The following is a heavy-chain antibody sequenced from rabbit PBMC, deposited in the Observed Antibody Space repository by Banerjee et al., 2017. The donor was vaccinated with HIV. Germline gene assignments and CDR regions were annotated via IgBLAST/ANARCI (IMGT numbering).Heavy chain of an antibody. CDR3: ARGDGSSGWGFRL. Sequence: QSLEESGGDLVKPGASLTLTCTASGIDFSSYYWIWWVRQAPGKGLEWIARMYTGSDRIDYASWAKGRFTISKTSSTTVTLQMTSLTAADSATYFCARGDGSSGWGFRLWGQGTLVTVS. D-gene: IGHD4-1*01. V-gene: IGHV1S40*01. CDR2: MYTGSDRI. CDR1: GIDFSSYYW. J-gene: IGHJ4*01.